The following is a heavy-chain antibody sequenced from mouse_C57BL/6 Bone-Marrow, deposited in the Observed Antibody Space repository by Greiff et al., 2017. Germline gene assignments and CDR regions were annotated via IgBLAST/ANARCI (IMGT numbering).Heavy chain of an antibody. V-gene: IGHV1-55*01. CDR2: IYPGSGST. D-gene: IGHD1-1*01. Sequence: QVQLQQPGAELVKPGASVKMSCKASGYTFTSYWITWVKQRPGQGLEWIGDIYPGSGSTNYNEKFKSKATLTVDTSSSTAYMQLSSLTSEDSAVYYCARDYYGSSYRYIDVWGTGTTVTVSS. J-gene: IGHJ1*03. CDR3: ARDYYGSSYRYIDV. CDR1: GYTFTSYW.